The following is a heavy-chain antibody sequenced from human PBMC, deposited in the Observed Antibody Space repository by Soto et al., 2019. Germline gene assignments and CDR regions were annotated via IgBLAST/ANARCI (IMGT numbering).Heavy chain of an antibody. CDR3: TSGAQSGEGAFDI. V-gene: IGHV3-15*07. D-gene: IGHD1-26*01. CDR1: GFTFSDAW. J-gene: IGHJ3*02. Sequence: EVQLVESGGGLVKPGGSLRLSCAASGFTFSDAWLNWVRQAPGKGLEWVGRIKSKSDGGTIDYAAPVQGRFTISRDDSKDTLYLQMNNLKTEDRAVYYCTSGAQSGEGAFDIWGQGTMVTVSS. CDR2: IKSKSDGGTI.